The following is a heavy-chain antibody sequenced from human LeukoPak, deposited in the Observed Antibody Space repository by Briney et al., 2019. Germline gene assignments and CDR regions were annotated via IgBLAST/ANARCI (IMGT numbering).Heavy chain of an antibody. CDR2: IIPILGIA. D-gene: IGHD6-13*01. CDR1: GGTFSSYA. Sequence: SVKVSCKASGGTFSSYAISWLRQAPGQGLEWMGRIIPILGIANYAQKFQGRVTITADKSTSTAYMELSSLRSEDTAVYYCARDLWTAAAGTIYYYGMDVWGQGTTVTVSS. J-gene: IGHJ6*02. V-gene: IGHV1-69*04. CDR3: ARDLWTAAAGTIYYYGMDV.